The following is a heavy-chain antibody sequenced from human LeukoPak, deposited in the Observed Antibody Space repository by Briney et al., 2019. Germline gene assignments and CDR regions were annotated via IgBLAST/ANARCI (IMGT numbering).Heavy chain of an antibody. CDR1: GYSISSGYY. CDR3: ARDIAARPSYSFDP. J-gene: IGHJ5*02. CDR2: IYHSGST. V-gene: IGHV4-38-2*02. D-gene: IGHD6-6*01. Sequence: SETLSLTCTVSGYSISSGYYWGWIRQPPGKGLEWIGSIYHSGSTYYNPSLKSRVTISVDTSKNQFSLKLSSVTAADTAVYYCARDIAARPSYSFDPCGQGTLVTVSS.